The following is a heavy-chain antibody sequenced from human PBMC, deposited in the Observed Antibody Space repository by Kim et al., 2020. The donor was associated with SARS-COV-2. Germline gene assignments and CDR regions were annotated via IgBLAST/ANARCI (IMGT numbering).Heavy chain of an antibody. CDR2: INAGSGNT. Sequence: ASVKVSCKASGYTFTSYAMHWVRQAPGQRLEWMGWINAGSGNTKYSQKFQGRVTITRDTSASTAYMELSSLRSEDTAVYYCARYSSSAPTPFDYWGQGTLVTVSS. CDR3: ARYSSSAPTPFDY. V-gene: IGHV1-3*01. CDR1: GYTFTSYA. D-gene: IGHD6-13*01. J-gene: IGHJ4*02.